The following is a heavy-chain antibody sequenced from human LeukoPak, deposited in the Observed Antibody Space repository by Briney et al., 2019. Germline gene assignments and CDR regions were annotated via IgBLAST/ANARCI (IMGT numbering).Heavy chain of an antibody. CDR3: TLIQGWGSGSYYRDF. J-gene: IGHJ4*02. CDR1: GFSISNDW. CDR2: VKSRSAGETT. V-gene: IGHV3-15*01. Sequence: GGSLRLSCAASGFSISNDWMSWVRQAPGKGLEWVARVKSRSAGETTDYAAPVKGRFTISRDDSKNALYLQMNSLKTEDTAVYYCTLIQGWGSGSYYRDFWGQGTLVTVSS. D-gene: IGHD3-10*01.